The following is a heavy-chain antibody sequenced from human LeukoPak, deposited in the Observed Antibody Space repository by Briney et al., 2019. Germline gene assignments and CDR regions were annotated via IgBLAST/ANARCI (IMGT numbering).Heavy chain of an antibody. D-gene: IGHD5-12*01. CDR1: GYTFTGYY. J-gene: IGHJ6*02. CDR3: ARRLPIIVATRPKYYYYGMDV. Sequence: GASVKVSCKASGYTFTGYYMHWVRQAPGQGLEWLGWINPNSGGTNYAQKFQGRVTMTRDTSISTAYMELSRLRSDDTAVYYCARRLPIIVATRPKYYYYGMDVWGQGTTVTVSS. V-gene: IGHV1-2*02. CDR2: INPNSGGT.